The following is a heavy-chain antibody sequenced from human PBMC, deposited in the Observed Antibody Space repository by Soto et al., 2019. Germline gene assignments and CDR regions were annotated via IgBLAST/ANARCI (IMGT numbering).Heavy chain of an antibody. Sequence: TSETLSLTCTVSGGSIRSYYWSGFRQPPEKGLEWIGHIYYSGSTDYNPSLKSRVTISVDTSKSQFSLKLGSVTAADPAGYYCARDSYNLDDWGQGILVTVSS. J-gene: IGHJ4*02. V-gene: IGHV4-59*01. CDR3: ARDSYNLDD. CDR1: GGSIRSYY. CDR2: IYYSGST. D-gene: IGHD5-18*01.